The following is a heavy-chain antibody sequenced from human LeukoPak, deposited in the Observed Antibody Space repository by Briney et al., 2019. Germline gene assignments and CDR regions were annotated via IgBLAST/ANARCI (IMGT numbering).Heavy chain of an antibody. J-gene: IGHJ4*02. CDR1: GGTFSSYA. Sequence: SVKVSCKASGGTFSSYAISWVRQAPGQGLERVGRIFPMLGIANNAQKFRGRVTITADTSTSTHSMELSRLRSEDTAVDYWARGPLGFWSGFSPFDYWGQGTLVTLSS. V-gene: IGHV1-69*04. CDR2: IFPMLGIA. CDR3: ARGPLGFWSGFSPFDY. D-gene: IGHD3-3*01.